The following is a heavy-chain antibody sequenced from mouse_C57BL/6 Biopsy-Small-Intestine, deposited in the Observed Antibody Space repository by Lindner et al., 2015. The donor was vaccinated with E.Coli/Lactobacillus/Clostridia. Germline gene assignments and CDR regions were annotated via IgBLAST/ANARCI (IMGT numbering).Heavy chain of an antibody. CDR3: ARELDSSDFFRGGFDM. Sequence: SVKVSCKASGYTFTNFGINWVRQAPGQGLEWMGWISADNGHTNYTQKLQDRITITTDTSTTTAYMELRSLRSDDTAVYYCARELDSSDFFRGGFDMWGQGTVVTVSS. J-gene: IGHJ3*02. D-gene: IGHD1-1*02. CDR2: ISADNGHT. V-gene: IGHV1-79*01. CDR1: GYTFTNFG.